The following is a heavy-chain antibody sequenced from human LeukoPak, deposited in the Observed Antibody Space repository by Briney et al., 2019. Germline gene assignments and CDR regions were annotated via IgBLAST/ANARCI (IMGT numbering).Heavy chain of an antibody. CDR2: IIPIFGTA. J-gene: IGHJ5*02. Sequence: ASVKVSCKASGGTFSSYAISWVRQAPGQGLEWMGGIIPIFGTANYAQKFQGRVTITADKSTSTAYMELSSLRSEDTAVYYCARGRSNVAAPTPYNWFDPWGQGTLVTVSS. D-gene: IGHD6-6*01. CDR1: GGTFSSYA. V-gene: IGHV1-69*06. CDR3: ARGRSNVAAPTPYNWFDP.